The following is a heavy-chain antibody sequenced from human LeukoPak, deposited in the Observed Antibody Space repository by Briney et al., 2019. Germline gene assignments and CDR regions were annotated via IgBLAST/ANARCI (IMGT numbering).Heavy chain of an antibody. CDR2: INPNSGGT. CDR3: ARAASSSWYYFDY. V-gene: IGHV1-2*02. J-gene: IGHJ4*02. Sequence: ASVKVSCKASGYTFTGYYMHWVRQAPGQGLEWMGWINPNSGGTNYAQKLQGRVTMTTDTSTSTAYMELRSLRSDDTAVYYCARAASSSWYYFDYWGQGTLVTVSS. D-gene: IGHD6-13*01. CDR1: GYTFTGYY.